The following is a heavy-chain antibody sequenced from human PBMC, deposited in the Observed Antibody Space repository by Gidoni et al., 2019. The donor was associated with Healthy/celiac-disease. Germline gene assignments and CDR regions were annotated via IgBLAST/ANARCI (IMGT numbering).Heavy chain of an antibody. CDR3: ARFPYYDYVWGSYRYARAFDI. D-gene: IGHD3-16*02. Sequence: QVQLQESGPGLVKPSQTLSLTCTVSGGSISSGVYYWSWIRQPPGKGLEWIGYIYYSGSTYYNPSLKSRVTISVDTSKNQFSLKLSSVTAADTAVYYCARFPYYDYVWGSYRYARAFDIWGQGTMVTVSS. CDR1: GGSISSGVYY. V-gene: IGHV4-30-4*01. J-gene: IGHJ3*02. CDR2: IYYSGST.